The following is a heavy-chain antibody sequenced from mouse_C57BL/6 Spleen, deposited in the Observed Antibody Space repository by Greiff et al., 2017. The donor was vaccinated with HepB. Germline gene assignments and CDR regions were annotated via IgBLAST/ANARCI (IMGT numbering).Heavy chain of an antibody. D-gene: IGHD4-1*01. CDR1: GFTFSSYA. CDR3: ARDGANWGYWYFDV. Sequence: EVQGVESGGGLVKPGGSLKLSCAASGFTFSSYAMSWVRQTPEKRLEWVATISDGGSYTYYPDNVKGRFTISRDNAKNNLYLQMSHLKSEDTAMYYCARDGANWGYWYFDVWGTGTTVTVSS. V-gene: IGHV5-4*01. CDR2: ISDGGSYT. J-gene: IGHJ1*03.